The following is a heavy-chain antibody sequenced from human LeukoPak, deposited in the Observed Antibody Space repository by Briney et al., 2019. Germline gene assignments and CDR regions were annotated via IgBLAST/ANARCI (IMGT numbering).Heavy chain of an antibody. Sequence: QPGGPLRLSCAASGFTFSSYEMNWVRQAPGKGLEWVPYISSSGSTIYYADSVKGRFTISRDNAKNSLYLQMNSLRAEDTAVYYCASLTSSSCYNYYYYGMDVWGKGTTVTVSP. D-gene: IGHD6-13*01. J-gene: IGHJ6*04. V-gene: IGHV3-48*03. CDR3: ASLTSSSCYNYYYYGMDV. CDR1: GFTFSSYE. CDR2: ISSSGSTI.